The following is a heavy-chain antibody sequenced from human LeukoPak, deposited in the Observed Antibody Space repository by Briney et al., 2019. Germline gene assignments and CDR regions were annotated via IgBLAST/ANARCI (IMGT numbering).Heavy chain of an antibody. CDR1: GGSISSSNW. J-gene: IGHJ4*02. CDR3: ARVSGSYLNFDY. V-gene: IGHV4-4*02. Sequence: SETLSLTCAVSGGSISSSNWWTWVRQPPGKGLEWIGEIYHSGSTNYNPSLKSRVTISVDKSKNQFSLKLSSVTAADTAVYYCARVSGSYLNFDYWGQGTLVTVSS. D-gene: IGHD1-26*01. CDR2: IYHSGST.